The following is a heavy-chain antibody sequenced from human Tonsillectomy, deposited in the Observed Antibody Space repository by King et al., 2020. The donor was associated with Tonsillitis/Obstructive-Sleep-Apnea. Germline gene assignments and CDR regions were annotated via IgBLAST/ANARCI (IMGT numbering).Heavy chain of an antibody. V-gene: IGHV4-39*01. D-gene: IGHD3-10*01. CDR2: FYRSGGT. CDR1: GGSISSSNSSRYY. Sequence: QLQESGPGLVKPSETMSLTCTVSGGSISSSNSSRYYWAWIRQPPGKGLEWIGSFYRSGGTYYSPSLKSRVTISVDTSKNQFSLKLSSVTAADTAVYYCASLAPHVVREPNAFDIWGQGTVVTVSS. J-gene: IGHJ3*02. CDR3: ASLAPHVVREPNAFDI.